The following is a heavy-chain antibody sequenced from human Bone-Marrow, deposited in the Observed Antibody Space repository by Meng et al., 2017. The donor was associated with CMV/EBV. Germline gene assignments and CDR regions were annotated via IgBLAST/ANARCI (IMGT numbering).Heavy chain of an antibody. Sequence: GGSLRLSCAASGFTFSSYSMNWVRQAPGKGLEWVSSTSSRSSYINYADSVKGRFTISRDNAKNSLYLQMNSLRAEDTAVYYCARDLWGDSSGSYFDYWGQGTLVTSPQ. V-gene: IGHV3-21*01. CDR3: ARDLWGDSSGSYFDY. CDR1: GFTFSSYS. J-gene: IGHJ4*02. CDR2: TSSRSSYI. D-gene: IGHD3-22*01.